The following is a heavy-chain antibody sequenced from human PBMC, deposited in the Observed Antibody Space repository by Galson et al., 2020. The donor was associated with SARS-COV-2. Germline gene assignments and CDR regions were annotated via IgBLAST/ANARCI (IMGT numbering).Heavy chain of an antibody. D-gene: IGHD2-2*01. J-gene: IGHJ4*02. V-gene: IGHV3-21*01. Sequence: GGSLRLSCAASGFTFSNYTMNWIRQAPGEGLKWVSSIDKTSTYIYYADSVKGRFTISRDNSRSSLFLQMNSLRAEDTAVYFCAKSACGLGPTTSSACFDHWGQGVLITVSS. CDR1: GFTFSNYT. CDR3: AKSACGLGPTTSSACFDH. CDR2: IDKTSTYI.